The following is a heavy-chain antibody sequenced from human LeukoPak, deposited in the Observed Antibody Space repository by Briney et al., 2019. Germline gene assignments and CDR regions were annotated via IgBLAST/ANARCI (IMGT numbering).Heavy chain of an antibody. CDR1: GYTVSRYV. D-gene: IGHD3-10*01. Sequence: GASVRVSCKAFGYTVSRYVISWVGQAPGQGVEGWGWIRAYNGNTNNAQKLQARVTMTTDTSTSTANMELRSLRSDDTAVYYCARGVDMVRGASYYFDYWGQGTQVTVSS. CDR3: ARGVDMVRGASYYFDY. J-gene: IGHJ4*02. V-gene: IGHV1-18*01. CDR2: IRAYNGNT.